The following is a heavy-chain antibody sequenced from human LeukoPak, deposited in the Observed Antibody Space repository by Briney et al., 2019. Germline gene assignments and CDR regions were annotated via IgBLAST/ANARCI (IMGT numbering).Heavy chain of an antibody. CDR2: IYGGGGT. J-gene: IGHJ6*02. CDR1: GFTVGSDY. V-gene: IGHV3-53*01. CDR3: ARVDFRGGYYDILTGYYPNHGMDV. Sequence: GGSLRLSCAASGFTVGSDYMSWVRQAPGKGLEWVSVIYGGGGTYYADSVKGRFTISRDNSKNTLYLHLNSLRAEDTAVYYCARVDFRGGYYDILTGYYPNHGMDVWGQGTTVTVSS. D-gene: IGHD3-9*01.